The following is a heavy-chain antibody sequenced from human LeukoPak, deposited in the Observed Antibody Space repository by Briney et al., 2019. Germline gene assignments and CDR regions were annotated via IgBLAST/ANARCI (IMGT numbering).Heavy chain of an antibody. D-gene: IGHD4-23*01. Sequence: GESLKISCKGSGYSFTSYWIGWVRQMPGKGLEWMGIIYPGDSDTRYSPSFQGLVTISADKSISTAYLQWSSLKASDTAMYYCARRDGYGGNFDAFDIWGQGTMVTVSS. CDR1: GYSFTSYW. J-gene: IGHJ3*02. V-gene: IGHV5-51*01. CDR2: IYPGDSDT. CDR3: ARRDGYGGNFDAFDI.